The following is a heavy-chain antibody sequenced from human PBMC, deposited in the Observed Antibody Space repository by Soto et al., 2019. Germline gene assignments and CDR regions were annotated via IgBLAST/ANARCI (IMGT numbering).Heavy chain of an antibody. D-gene: IGHD6-19*01. CDR1: GGTFTSYA. CDR3: ARDLMAVAGTWSAVPHYYGMDV. CDR2: IIPIFGTA. Sequence: SVKVSGTHSGGTFTSYASICVRQAPGPGLEWKGGIIPIFGTANYAQKFQGRVTITADESTSTAYMELSSLRSDDTAVYYCARDLMAVAGTWSAVPHYYGMDVWGQGTTVTV. V-gene: IGHV1-69*01. J-gene: IGHJ6*02.